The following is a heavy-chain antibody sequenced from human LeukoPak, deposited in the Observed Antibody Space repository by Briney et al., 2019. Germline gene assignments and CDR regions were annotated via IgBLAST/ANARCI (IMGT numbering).Heavy chain of an antibody. J-gene: IGHJ4*02. CDR1: GFTFSSYW. Sequence: PGGSLRLSCAASGFTFSSYWMSWVRQAPGKGLEWVANIKQDGREKYYVDSVKGRFTISRNNTKNSLYLQMNSLRAEDTAVYYCAREAGTGDYWGQGTLVTVSS. CDR3: AREAGTGDY. D-gene: IGHD3-10*01. V-gene: IGHV3-7*01. CDR2: IKQDGREK.